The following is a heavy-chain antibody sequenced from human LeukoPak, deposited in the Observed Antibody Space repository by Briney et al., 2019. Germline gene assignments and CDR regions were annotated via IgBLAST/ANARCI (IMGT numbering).Heavy chain of an antibody. J-gene: IGHJ4*02. CDR1: GFTFSSYS. Sequence: HSGGSLRLSCAASGFTFSSYSMNWDRQAPGKGLEWVSYISSSSSTIYYADSVKGRFTISRDNAKNSLYLQMNSLRAEDTAVYYCARGAYYYEDWGQGTLVTVSS. D-gene: IGHD3-22*01. CDR3: ARGAYYYED. CDR2: ISSSSSTI. V-gene: IGHV3-48*01.